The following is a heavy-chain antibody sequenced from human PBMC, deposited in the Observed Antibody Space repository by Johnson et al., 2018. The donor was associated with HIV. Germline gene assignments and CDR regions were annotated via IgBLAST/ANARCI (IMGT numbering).Heavy chain of an antibody. D-gene: IGHD6-13*01. CDR2: IGTAGDT. CDR1: GFTFSSYD. CDR3: ARGKGAAAAEAFDI. Sequence: EQLVESGGGLVQPGGSLRLSCAASGFTFSSYDMHWVRQGTGKGLEWVSAIGTAGDTYYPGSVKGRFTISRENAKNSLYLQMNSLRAGDTAVYYCARGKGAAAAEAFDIWGQGTMVTVSS. J-gene: IGHJ3*02. V-gene: IGHV3-13*01.